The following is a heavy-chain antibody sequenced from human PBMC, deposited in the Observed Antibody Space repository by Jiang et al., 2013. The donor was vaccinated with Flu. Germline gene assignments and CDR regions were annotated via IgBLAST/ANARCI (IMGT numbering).Heavy chain of an antibody. J-gene: IGHJ6*02. Sequence: KSRVTISVDTSKNQFSLKLSSVTAADTAVYYCARHPIGKDVGVVIFVSTVLDVWGQGTTVTVFS. V-gene: IGHV4-39*01. CDR3: ARHPIGKDVGVVIFVSTVLDV. D-gene: IGHD3-3*01.